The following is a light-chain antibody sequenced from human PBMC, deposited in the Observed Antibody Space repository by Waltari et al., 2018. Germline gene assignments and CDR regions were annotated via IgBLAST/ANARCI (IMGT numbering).Light chain of an antibody. Sequence: QSVLTQPPSVSAAPGQRVTISCSGGSSNIGHNYVSWYRQFPGTAPKLLIYENTERPAGIPGRFSGSKSGTSATRDSTGLQAGDEADYYCGTWDSSLSGAVFGGGTHLTVL. J-gene: IGLJ7*01. CDR2: ENT. CDR1: SSNIGHNY. V-gene: IGLV1-51*02. CDR3: GTWDSSLSGAV.